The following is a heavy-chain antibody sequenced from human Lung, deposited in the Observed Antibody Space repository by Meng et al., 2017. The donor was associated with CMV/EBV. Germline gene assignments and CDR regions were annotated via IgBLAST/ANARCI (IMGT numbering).Heavy chain of an antibody. Sequence: SCEVYGGSCSDFSWSWIRQPQGKGLEWIGEINHSGSTNYTPSLMSRVTISVDTSKKQISVKLSAETAADTAVYYCARLMIESSSFDYWGQGTLVTVSS. CDR3: ARLMIESSSFDY. V-gene: IGHV4-34*01. CDR1: GGSCSDFS. CDR2: INHSGST. J-gene: IGHJ4*02. D-gene: IGHD3-22*01.